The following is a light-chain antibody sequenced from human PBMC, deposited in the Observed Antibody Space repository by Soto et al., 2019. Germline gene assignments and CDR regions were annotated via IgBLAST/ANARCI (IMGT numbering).Light chain of an antibody. J-gene: IGLJ3*02. V-gene: IGLV2-14*01. CDR3: SPYTSSSTPWV. CDR1: SSDVGGYNY. Sequence: QSALTQPASVSGSPGQSINISCTGTSSDVGGYNYVSWYQQHPGKAPKFMIYEVSNRPSGVSNRFSGSESGDTASLTISGLHAEVEADYYCSPYTSSSTPWVFGGGTNVTVL. CDR2: EVS.